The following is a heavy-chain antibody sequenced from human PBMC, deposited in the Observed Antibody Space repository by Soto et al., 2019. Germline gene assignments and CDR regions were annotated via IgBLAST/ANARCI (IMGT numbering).Heavy chain of an antibody. J-gene: IGHJ5*01. Sequence: GXSVKGSCKGSGYTSSYFGISWVRQAPGQGLEWMGWVSGNNGASNPAPKVQGRITMTLDTSTGVSYMALRSLRSDDTAIYYCVRDQKYFRVNGNWFDYWGQGTLVTVSS. D-gene: IGHD2-2*01. CDR3: VRDQKYFRVNGNWFDY. V-gene: IGHV1-18*04. CDR1: GYTSSYFG. CDR2: VSGNNGAS.